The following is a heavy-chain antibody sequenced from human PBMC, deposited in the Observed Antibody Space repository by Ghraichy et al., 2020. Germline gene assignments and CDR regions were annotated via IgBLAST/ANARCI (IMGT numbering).Heavy chain of an antibody. Sequence: SETLSLTCAVYGGSFSGYYWSWIRQPPGKGLEWIGEINHSGSTNYNPSLKSRVTISVDPSKNQFSLKLSSWTAADTAVYYCARVSGRSVAAAGKRRFYYYGMDVWGQGTTVTVSS. V-gene: IGHV4-34*01. D-gene: IGHD6-13*01. CDR1: GGSFSGYY. CDR3: ARVSGRSVAAAGKRRFYYYGMDV. J-gene: IGHJ6*02. CDR2: INHSGST.